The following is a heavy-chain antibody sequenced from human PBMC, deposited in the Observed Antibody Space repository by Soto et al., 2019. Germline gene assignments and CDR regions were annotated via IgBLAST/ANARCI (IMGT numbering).Heavy chain of an antibody. CDR1: GGSISSYY. Sequence: QVQLQESGPGLVKPSETLSLTCTVSGGSISSYYWSWIRQPPGKGLEWIGYIYDSGSTNYNPSLKCRVTISVDTSKNQFSLRLTSVTAADTAVYYCAAAPRYWGQGTLVTVSS. CDR2: IYDSGST. D-gene: IGHD2-15*01. CDR3: AAAPRY. J-gene: IGHJ4*02. V-gene: IGHV4-59*01.